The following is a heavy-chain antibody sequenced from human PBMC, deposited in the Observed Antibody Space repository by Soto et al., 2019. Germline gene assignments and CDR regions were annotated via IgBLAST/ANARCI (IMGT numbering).Heavy chain of an antibody. Sequence: PGGSLRLSCAASGFTFSNYEMHWVRQAPGKGLEYVSGISNNGAHTDYAKSVKGRFTISRDNSKNTLYLQMNSLRAEDTAVYYCAKATIFGVVIPLDYWGQGTLVTVSS. CDR3: AKATIFGVVIPLDY. D-gene: IGHD3-3*01. CDR2: ISNNGAHT. J-gene: IGHJ4*02. V-gene: IGHV3-64*01. CDR1: GFTFSNYE.